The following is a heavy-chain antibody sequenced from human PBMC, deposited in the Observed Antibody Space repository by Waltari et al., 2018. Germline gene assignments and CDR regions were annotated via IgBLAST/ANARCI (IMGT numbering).Heavy chain of an antibody. D-gene: IGHD3-3*01. Sequence: QVQLVQSGAEVKKPGASVKVSCQASGYTFTSYDINWVRQATGQGLEWMGWMNPNSGNTGYAQKFQGRVTMTRNTSISTAYMELSSLRSEDTAVYYCARGPGYDFWSGYYHFDYWGQGTLVTVSS. J-gene: IGHJ4*02. CDR2: MNPNSGNT. CDR1: GYTFTSYD. V-gene: IGHV1-8*01. CDR3: ARGPGYDFWSGYYHFDY.